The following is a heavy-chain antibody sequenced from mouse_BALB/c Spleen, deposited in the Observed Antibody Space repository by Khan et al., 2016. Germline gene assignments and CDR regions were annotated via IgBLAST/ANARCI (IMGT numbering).Heavy chain of an antibody. Sequence: QVQLQQSGPELVKPGASVQMSCKASGYTFTDYVISWVKPRTGQGLEWIGEIYPGSGSTYYNEKFKGRATLTADQSSNTAYMPLSSLTSKDFAVYFCAKGLGAMDYWGQGTSVTVSS. CDR1: GYTFTDYV. J-gene: IGHJ4*01. V-gene: IGHV1-77*01. D-gene: IGHD3-3*01. CDR2: IYPGSGST. CDR3: AKGLGAMDY.